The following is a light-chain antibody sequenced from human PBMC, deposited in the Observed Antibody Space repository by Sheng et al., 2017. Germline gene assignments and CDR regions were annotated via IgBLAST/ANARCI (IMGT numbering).Light chain of an antibody. Sequence: SYELTQPPSVSASPGQTASITCSGDKLGDKYACWYQQKPGQSPVLVIYQDSKRPSGIPERFSGSNSGNTATLTISGTQAMDEADYYCQAWDSSPVFGGGTKLTVL. CDR2: QDS. V-gene: IGLV3-1*01. CDR1: KLGDKY. CDR3: QAWDSSPV. J-gene: IGLJ2*01.